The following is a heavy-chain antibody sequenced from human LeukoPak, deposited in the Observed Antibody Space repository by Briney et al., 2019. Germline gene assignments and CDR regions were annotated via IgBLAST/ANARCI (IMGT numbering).Heavy chain of an antibody. D-gene: IGHD1-26*01. V-gene: IGHV1-18*01. CDR1: GYTFTSYG. J-gene: IGHJ5*02. Sequence: ASVKVSCKASGYTFTSYGISWVRQAPGQGLEWMGWISAYNGNTNYAQKLQGRVTMTTDTSTSTAYMELRSLRSDDTAVYYCAREQYYRGGSFNWFDPWGQGIQVTVSS. CDR2: ISAYNGNT. CDR3: AREQYYRGGSFNWFDP.